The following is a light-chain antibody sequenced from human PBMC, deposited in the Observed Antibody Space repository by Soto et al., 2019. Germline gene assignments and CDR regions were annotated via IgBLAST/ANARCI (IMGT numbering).Light chain of an antibody. CDR1: SSDVGRYNY. CDR3: ISYSSSMANV. CDR2: DVS. V-gene: IGLV2-14*03. J-gene: IGLJ1*01. Sequence: QSALTQPASVSGSPGQSITISCTGTSSDVGRYNYVSWYQHHPGKAPKLMIYDVSNRPSGVSNRFSGSKSGNTASLTISGVQAEDEADYYCISYSSSMANVFGTGTKLTVL.